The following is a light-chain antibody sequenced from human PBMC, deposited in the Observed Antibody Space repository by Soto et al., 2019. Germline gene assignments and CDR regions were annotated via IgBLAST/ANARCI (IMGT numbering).Light chain of an antibody. Sequence: QSALTQPGSVSGSPGQSVAISCTGIGGFDFVSWYQQYPGKAPKLMIYDVTNRPSGVPDRFSASKSGDTASLTISGLQAEDEADYYCCSYTGSYSVFGGGTKLTVL. CDR3: CSYTGSYSV. J-gene: IGLJ3*02. V-gene: IGLV2-11*01. CDR2: DVT. CDR1: GGFDF.